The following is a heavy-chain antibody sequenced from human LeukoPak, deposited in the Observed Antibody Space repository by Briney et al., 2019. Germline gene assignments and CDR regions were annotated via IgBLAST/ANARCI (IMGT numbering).Heavy chain of an antibody. J-gene: IGHJ4*02. CDR2: ISYDGSNK. D-gene: IGHD6-13*01. Sequence: GGSLRLSCAASGFTFSSYAMHWVRQAPGKGLEWVAVISYDGSNKYYADSVKGRFTISRDNSKNTLYLQMNSLRAEDTAVYYCARSSQRIAAAYFDYWGQGTLVTVSS. CDR1: GFTFSSYA. V-gene: IGHV3-30-3*01. CDR3: ARSSQRIAAAYFDY.